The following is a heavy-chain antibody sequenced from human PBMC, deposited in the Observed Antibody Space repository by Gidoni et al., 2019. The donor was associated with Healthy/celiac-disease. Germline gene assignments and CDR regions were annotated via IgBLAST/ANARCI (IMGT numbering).Heavy chain of an antibody. Sequence: QVQLVESGGGVVQPGRSLRLSCAASGFTFSSYGMHWVRQAPGKGLEWVAVISYDGSNKYYADSVKGRFTISRDNSKNTLYLQMNSLRAEDTAVYYCAKDLRHYYDSSGKETYFDYWGQGTLVTVSS. J-gene: IGHJ4*02. CDR1: GFTFSSYG. V-gene: IGHV3-30*18. CDR2: ISYDGSNK. CDR3: AKDLRHYYDSSGKETYFDY. D-gene: IGHD3-22*01.